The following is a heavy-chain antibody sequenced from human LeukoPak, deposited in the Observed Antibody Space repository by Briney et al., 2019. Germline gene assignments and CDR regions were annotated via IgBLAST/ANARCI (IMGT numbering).Heavy chain of an antibody. Sequence: GGSLRLSCAASGFSFSTFEMTWARQAPGKGLDWVSFISDSGYTTHYADSVKGRFTISRDNSKNTLYLQMNSLRAEDTAVYYCAKHRFGKPHFDYWGQGSLVTVAS. CDR2: ISDSGYTT. CDR3: AKHRFGKPHFDY. CDR1: GFSFSTFE. D-gene: IGHD3-16*01. V-gene: IGHV3-23*01. J-gene: IGHJ4*01.